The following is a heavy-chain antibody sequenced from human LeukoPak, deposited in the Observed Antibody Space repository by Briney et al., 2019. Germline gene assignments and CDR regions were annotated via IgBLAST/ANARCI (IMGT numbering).Heavy chain of an antibody. J-gene: IGHJ6*02. D-gene: IGHD2-2*01. CDR3: AGGLGTGDIVVVPAAMGPHYGMDV. V-gene: IGHV4-59*01. Sequence: PSETLSLTCTVSGGSISSYYWSWIRQPPGKGLEWIGYIYYSGSTNYNPSLKSRVTISVDTSKNQFSLKLSSVTAADTAVYYCAGGLGTGDIVVVPAAMGPHYGMDVWGQGTTVTVSS. CDR2: IYYSGST. CDR1: GGSISSYY.